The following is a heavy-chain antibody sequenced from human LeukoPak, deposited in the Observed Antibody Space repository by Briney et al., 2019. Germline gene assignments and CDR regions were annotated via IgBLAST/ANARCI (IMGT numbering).Heavy chain of an antibody. J-gene: IGHJ4*02. Sequence: PSETLSLTCAVSGDSISSSNWWNWVRQAPGKGLEWIGEISLGGTTLYNPSLKSRVTTSVDKSKNQFSLNLNSVTAADTAVYYCARDSSNGSNWYFDYWGQGTLVAVSS. D-gene: IGHD5-24*01. CDR2: ISLGGTT. CDR3: ARDSSNGSNWYFDY. V-gene: IGHV4-4*02. CDR1: GDSISSSNW.